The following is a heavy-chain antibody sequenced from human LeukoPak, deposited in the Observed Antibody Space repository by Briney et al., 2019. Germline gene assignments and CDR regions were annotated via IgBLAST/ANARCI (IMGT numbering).Heavy chain of an antibody. D-gene: IGHD3-22*01. J-gene: IGHJ4*02. Sequence: ASVKVSCKASGYTFTSYGISWVRQAPGQGLEWMGWISAYNGNTNYAQKLQGRVTMTTDTSTSTAYMELRSLRSDDTAVYYCARAFPSDIGTMIVAVRMADYWGQGTLVTVSS. CDR1: GYTFTSYG. V-gene: IGHV1-18*01. CDR2: ISAYNGNT. CDR3: ARAFPSDIGTMIVAVRMADY.